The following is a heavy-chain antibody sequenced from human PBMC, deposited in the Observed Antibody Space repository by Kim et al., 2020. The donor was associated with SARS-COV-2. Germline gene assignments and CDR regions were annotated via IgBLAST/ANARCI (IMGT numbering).Heavy chain of an antibody. CDR1: GGSFSGYY. CDR3: ARRLGGSAPRAGWYFDL. V-gene: IGHV4-34*01. CDR2: INHSGST. J-gene: IGHJ2*01. D-gene: IGHD2-15*01. Sequence: SETLSLTCAVYGGSFSGYYWSWIRQPPGKGLEWIGEINHSGSTNYNPSLKSRVTISVDTSKNQFSLKLSSVTAADTAVYYCARRLGGSAPRAGWYFDLWGRGTLVTVSS.